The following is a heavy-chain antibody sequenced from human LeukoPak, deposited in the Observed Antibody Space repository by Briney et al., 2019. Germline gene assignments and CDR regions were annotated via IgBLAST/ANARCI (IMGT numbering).Heavy chain of an antibody. Sequence: ASVKVSCKASGYTFTGYYMHWVRQAPGQGLEWMGWINPNSGGTNYAQKFQGRVTMTRDTSISTAYMELSRPRSDDTAVYYCARNPRFGELAWFDPWGQGTLVTVSS. J-gene: IGHJ5*02. CDR2: INPNSGGT. V-gene: IGHV1-2*02. D-gene: IGHD3-10*01. CDR1: GYTFTGYY. CDR3: ARNPRFGELAWFDP.